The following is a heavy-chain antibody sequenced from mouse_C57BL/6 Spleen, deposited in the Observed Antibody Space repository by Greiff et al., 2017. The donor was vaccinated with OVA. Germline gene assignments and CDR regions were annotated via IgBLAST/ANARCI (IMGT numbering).Heavy chain of an antibody. CDR2: IDPEDGKT. D-gene: IGHD2-5*01. V-gene: IGHV14-2*01. CDR3: ARSDSNGYFDV. CDR1: GFNIKDYY. J-gene: IGHJ1*03. Sequence: VQLQQSGAELVKPGASVKLSCTASGFNIKDYYMHWVKQRTEQGLEWIGRIDPEDGKTKYAPKFQGKATITADTSSNTAYLQLSSLTSEDTAVYYCARSDSNGYFDVWGTGTTVTVSS.